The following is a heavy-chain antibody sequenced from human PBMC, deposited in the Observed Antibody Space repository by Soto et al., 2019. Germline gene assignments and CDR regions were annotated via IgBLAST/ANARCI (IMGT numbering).Heavy chain of an antibody. CDR1: GYTFTKYG. D-gene: IGHD6-19*01. CDR3: AREGAGMYYYYYGMDV. Sequence: QVQLVQSGAEVKKPGASVKVSCKASGYTFTKYGINWVRQAPGQGLEWMGWISVYNGNTKYAEKVQGRVTVTTDTXPXXAYMELRSLRSDDTAVYYCAREGAGMYYYYYGMDVWGQGTTVTVPS. CDR2: ISVYNGNT. J-gene: IGHJ6*02. V-gene: IGHV1-18*01.